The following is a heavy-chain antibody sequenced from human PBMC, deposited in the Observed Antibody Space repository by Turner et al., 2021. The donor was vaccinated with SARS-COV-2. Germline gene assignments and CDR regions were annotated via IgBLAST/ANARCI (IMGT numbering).Heavy chain of an antibody. Sequence: EVQLVESGGGLVQPGRSLGLSCAASGFTFEDYAMHWVRQAPGKGLEWVSGISWNSGSRGYADSVKGRFTISRDNAKNSLYLQMNSLRAEDTALYYCAKDIGSGYGDYFDYWGQGTLVTVSS. D-gene: IGHD4-17*01. CDR1: GFTFEDYA. CDR2: ISWNSGSR. CDR3: AKDIGSGYGDYFDY. V-gene: IGHV3-9*01. J-gene: IGHJ4*02.